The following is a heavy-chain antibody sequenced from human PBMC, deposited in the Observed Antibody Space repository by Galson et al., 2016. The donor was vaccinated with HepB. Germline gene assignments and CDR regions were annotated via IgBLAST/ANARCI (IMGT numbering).Heavy chain of an antibody. CDR3: ARVGGSGSHYYFYMDV. CDR2: MYMTGTT. V-gene: IGHV4-31*03. Sequence: LSLTCTVSGGFISSGGYYWSWIRQHPGKGLEWIGYMYMTGTTYSNPSLKSRLTISVDTSKNQLSLQLSSVTAADTAVYYCARVGGSGSHYYFYMDVWGKGTTVTVSS. D-gene: IGHD3-10*01. CDR1: GGFISSGGYY. J-gene: IGHJ6*03.